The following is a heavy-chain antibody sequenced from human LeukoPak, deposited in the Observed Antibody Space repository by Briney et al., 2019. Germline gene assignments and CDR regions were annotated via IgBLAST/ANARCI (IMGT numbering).Heavy chain of an antibody. CDR3: ARDLKWELLLWTFDY. V-gene: IGHV3-30*04. J-gene: IGHJ4*02. CDR2: ISYDGTNK. D-gene: IGHD1-26*01. Sequence: PGGSLRLSCAASGFTFSSYAMNWVRQAPGKGLEWVAGISYDGTNKYYADSVKGRFTISRDNSKNTLYLQMNSLRPDDTAVYYCARDLKWELLLWTFDYWGQGTLVTVSS. CDR1: GFTFSSYA.